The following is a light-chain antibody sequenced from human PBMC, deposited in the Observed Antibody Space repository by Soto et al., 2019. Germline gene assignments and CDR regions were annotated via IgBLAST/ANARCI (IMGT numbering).Light chain of an antibody. CDR2: DAS. V-gene: IGKV3-11*01. Sequence: EIVLTQSPGTLSLSPGERATLSCRASQSVSGSDLAWYQQKPGQAPRLLIYDASNRATGIPARFSGSGSGTDFTLTISSLEPEDFAVYYCQQRSNWPPITFGQGTRLEI. CDR1: QSVSGSD. CDR3: QQRSNWPPIT. J-gene: IGKJ5*01.